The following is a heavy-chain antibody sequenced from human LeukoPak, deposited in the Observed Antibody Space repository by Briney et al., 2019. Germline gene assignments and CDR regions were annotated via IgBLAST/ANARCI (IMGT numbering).Heavy chain of an antibody. Sequence: GGSLRLSCAASGFTLSNYSMRWVRQAPGKGLEWVSTISGTGGTTYYADSVKGRFTISRDNSKNTLFLQFNSLRADDTAVYYCSKGRGTTVTAAANYWGQGTLVTVSS. D-gene: IGHD4-17*01. CDR1: GFTLSNYS. V-gene: IGHV3-23*01. CDR2: ISGTGGTT. J-gene: IGHJ4*02. CDR3: SKGRGTTVTAAANY.